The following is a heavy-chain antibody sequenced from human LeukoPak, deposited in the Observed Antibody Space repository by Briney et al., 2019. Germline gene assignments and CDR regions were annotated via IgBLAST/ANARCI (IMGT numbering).Heavy chain of an antibody. J-gene: IGHJ4*02. CDR3: ASGWYSYVFDY. D-gene: IGHD5-18*01. V-gene: IGHV5-51*01. CDR2: ISPGDSDT. CDR1: GSIFTSYW. Sequence: GASLEISCKGSGSIFTSYWIGWGRPLPGKGLEWMWIISPGDSDTRYSPSFQGQVTISADKSISTAYLQWSSLKASDTAMYYCASGWYSYVFDYWGQGTLVTVSS.